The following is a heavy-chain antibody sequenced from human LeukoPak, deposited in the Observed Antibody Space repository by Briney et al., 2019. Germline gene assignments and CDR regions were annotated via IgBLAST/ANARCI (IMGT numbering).Heavy chain of an antibody. CDR2: INAGSGNT. V-gene: IGHV1-3*01. CDR3: ARAYCTGGSCLYYYYYGMDV. Sequence: GASVKVSCKASGYTFSSHTMHWVRQAPGQRLEWMGWINAGSGNTKYSQKFQGRVTITRDTSASTAYMELRSLRSEDTAVYYCARAYCTGGSCLYYYYYGMDVWGQGTTVTVSS. J-gene: IGHJ6*02. CDR1: GYTFSSHT. D-gene: IGHD2-15*01.